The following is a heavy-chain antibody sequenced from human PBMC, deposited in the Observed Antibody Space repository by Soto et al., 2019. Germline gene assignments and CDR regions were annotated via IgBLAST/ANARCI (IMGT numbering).Heavy chain of an antibody. CDR1: GFSFSSYG. J-gene: IGHJ4*02. Sequence: QVQLVESGGGVVQPGRSLRLSCAASGFSFSSYGMRWVRQSPGKGLEWVAVISYDGSNKYYADSVKGRFTISRDNSKNTLYLQMNSLRAEDTAVYYCARDRRNWGDYFDYWGQGTLVTVSS. V-gene: IGHV3-30-3*01. D-gene: IGHD7-27*01. CDR2: ISYDGSNK. CDR3: ARDRRNWGDYFDY.